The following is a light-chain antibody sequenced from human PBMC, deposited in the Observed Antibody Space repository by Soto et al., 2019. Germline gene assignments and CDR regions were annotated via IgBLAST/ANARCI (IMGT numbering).Light chain of an antibody. J-gene: IGLJ1*01. Sequence: ELTQTSSVSGSPGQSSTISCTRTSSDVGGYNYVSWYQQHPGKAPKLMIYDVSNRPSGVSNRFSGSKSGNTASLTISGLQAEDEADYYCSSYTSSSTLYVFGTGTKVTVL. CDR1: SSDVGGYNY. V-gene: IGLV2-14*01. CDR3: SSYTSSSTLYV. CDR2: DVS.